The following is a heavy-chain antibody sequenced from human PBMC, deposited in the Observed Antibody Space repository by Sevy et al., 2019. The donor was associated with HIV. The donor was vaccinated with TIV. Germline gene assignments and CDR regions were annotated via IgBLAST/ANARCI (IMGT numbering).Heavy chain of an antibody. J-gene: IGHJ4*02. D-gene: IGHD3-3*01. V-gene: IGHV3-21*01. CDR3: ARGVRDFWSGYPDY. Sequence: GGSLRLSCAASGFTFSSYIMNWVRQAPGKGLEWVSSISSSSSYIYYADSVKGRFTISRDNAKNSLYLQMNSLRVDDTAVYYCARGVRDFWSGYPDYWGQGTLVTVSS. CDR2: ISSSSSYI. CDR1: GFTFSSYI.